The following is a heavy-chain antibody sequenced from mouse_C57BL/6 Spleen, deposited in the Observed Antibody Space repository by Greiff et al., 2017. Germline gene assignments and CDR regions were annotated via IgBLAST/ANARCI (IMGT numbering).Heavy chain of an antibody. D-gene: IGHD2-4*01. CDR1: GFTFSDYY. CDR2: ISNGGGST. Sequence: EVKLVESGGGLVQPGGSLKLSCAASGFTFSDYYMYWVRQTPEKRLEWVAYISNGGGSTYYPDTVKGRFTISRDNAKNTLYLQMSRLKSEDTAMYYCARVWDYDVGYFDVWGTGTTVTVSS. CDR3: ARVWDYDVGYFDV. J-gene: IGHJ1*03. V-gene: IGHV5-12*01.